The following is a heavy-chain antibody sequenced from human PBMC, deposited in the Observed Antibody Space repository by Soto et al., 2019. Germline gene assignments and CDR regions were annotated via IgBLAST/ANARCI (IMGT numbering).Heavy chain of an antibody. V-gene: IGHV3-23*01. CDR1: GFTFSSYA. D-gene: IGHD6-13*01. CDR3: AKKAAGLYYFDY. CDR2: ISGSGGST. Sequence: GGSLRLSCAASGFTFSSYAMSWFRQAPGKGLEWVSAISGSGGSTYYADSVKGRFTIPRDNSKNTLYLQMNSLRAEDTAVYYCAKKAAGLYYFDYWGQGTLVTVSS. J-gene: IGHJ4*02.